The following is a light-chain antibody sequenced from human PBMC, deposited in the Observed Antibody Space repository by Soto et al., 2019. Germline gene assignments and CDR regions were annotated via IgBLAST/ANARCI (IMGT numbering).Light chain of an antibody. J-gene: IGKJ4*01. Sequence: EIVLTQSPGTLSLSPGERATLSCRASQNVGNNYLAWYQQKPGQAPRLLIYTASKRATGIPDRFSGSGSGTDFTLIISRLEPEDFAVYFCRQWATSPLTFGGGTKVEI. CDR1: QNVGNNY. CDR2: TAS. V-gene: IGKV3-20*01. CDR3: RQWATSPLT.